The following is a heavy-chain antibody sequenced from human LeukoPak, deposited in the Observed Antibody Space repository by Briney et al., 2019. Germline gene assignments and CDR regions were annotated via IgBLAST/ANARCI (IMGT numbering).Heavy chain of an antibody. Sequence: GGSLRLSCAASGFTLHTYWMSWVRQAPGKGLEWVASIKRDESEKYYVDSVKGRFTISRDNAKNSLYLQVNSLRAEDTAVYHCVREASGGTRGVSGTFDIWGQGTLVTVSS. J-gene: IGHJ3*02. CDR3: VREASGGTRGVSGTFDI. CDR2: IKRDESEK. D-gene: IGHD6-13*01. V-gene: IGHV3-7*01. CDR1: GFTLHTYW.